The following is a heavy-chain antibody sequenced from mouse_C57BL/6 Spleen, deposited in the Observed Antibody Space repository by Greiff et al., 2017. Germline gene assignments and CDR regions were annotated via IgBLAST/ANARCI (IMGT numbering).Heavy chain of an antibody. V-gene: IGHV1-63*01. D-gene: IGHD4-1*01. CDR1: GYTFTNYW. CDR3: ARGGVTGRYAMDY. J-gene: IGHJ4*01. Sequence: LQESGAELVRPGTSVKMSCKASGYTFTNYWIGWAKQRPGHGLEWIGDIYPGGGYTNYNEKFKGKATLTAAKSSSTAYMQFSSLTSEDSAIYYCARGGVTGRYAMDYWVKEPQSPSPQ. CDR2: IYPGGGYT.